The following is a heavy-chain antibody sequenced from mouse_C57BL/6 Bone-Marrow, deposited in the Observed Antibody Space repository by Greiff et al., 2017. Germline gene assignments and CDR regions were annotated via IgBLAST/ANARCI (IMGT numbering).Heavy chain of an antibody. CDR3: VTGPSFAY. Sequence: QVQLQQSGAELVKPGASVKLSCKASGYTFTSYWMQWVKQRPGQGLEWIGAIDPSDSYTNYTQKFKGKATLTIDTTSSTAYMQLSSLTSEDSAVYDCVTGPSFAYGGQGTLVTLAA. J-gene: IGHJ3*01. CDR2: IDPSDSYT. CDR1: GYTFTSYW. V-gene: IGHV1-50*01. D-gene: IGHD4-1*01.